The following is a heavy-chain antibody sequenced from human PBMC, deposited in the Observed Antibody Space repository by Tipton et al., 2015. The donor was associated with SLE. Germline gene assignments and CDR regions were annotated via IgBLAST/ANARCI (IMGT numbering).Heavy chain of an antibody. CDR2: ISGGGGTP. V-gene: IGHV3-23*01. D-gene: IGHD3-10*01. Sequence: SLRLSCADSGFSSSNYWMAWVRQAPGKGLEWVSGISGGGGTPYYADSVKGRFTISRDNSKNTVYMIMNSLRAEDTAVYYCAKERITLDSWGQGTLVTVSS. CDR3: AKERITLDS. J-gene: IGHJ4*02. CDR1: GFSSSNYW.